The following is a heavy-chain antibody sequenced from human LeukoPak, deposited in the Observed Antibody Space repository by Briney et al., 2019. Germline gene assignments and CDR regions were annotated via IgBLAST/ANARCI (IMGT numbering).Heavy chain of an antibody. D-gene: IGHD6-13*01. V-gene: IGHV4-61*01. CDR3: ARDWLSSSHPTSRTNWFDP. CDR2: IYYSGST. Sequence: PSETLSLTCSVSGGSISSSSSFWVWVRQPPGKGLEWIGYIYYSGSTNYNPSLKSRVTISVDTSKNQFSLKLSSVTAADTAVYYCARDWLSSSHPTSRTNWFDPWGQGTLVTVSS. CDR1: GGSISSSSSF. J-gene: IGHJ5*02.